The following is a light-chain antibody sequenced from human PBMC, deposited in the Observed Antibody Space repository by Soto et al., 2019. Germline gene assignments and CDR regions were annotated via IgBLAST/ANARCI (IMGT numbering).Light chain of an antibody. CDR2: DAT. CDR3: QQRQHWPPLT. V-gene: IGKV3-11*01. Sequence: EVVLTQSPATLSLSPGERATLSCRTSQSVSNYFVWYQQKPGQAPRLLIYDATIRATGIPARFSGSGSGTDFTLTISSLEPEDFAVYDCQQRQHWPPLTFGGGTTVEIK. CDR1: QSVSNY. J-gene: IGKJ4*01.